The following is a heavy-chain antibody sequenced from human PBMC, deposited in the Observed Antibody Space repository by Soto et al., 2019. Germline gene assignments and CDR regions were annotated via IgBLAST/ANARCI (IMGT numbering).Heavy chain of an antibody. V-gene: IGHV3-15*07. D-gene: IGHD3-22*01. CDR2: IKSKTDGGTT. J-gene: IGHJ4*01. CDR1: GFTFSNAW. CDR3: TTGVVVDRTYFDY. Sequence: EVQLVESGGGLVKPGGSLRLSCAASGFTFSNAWMNWVRQAPGKGLEWVGRIKSKTDGGTTDYAAPVKGRFTISRDDSKNTLYLQMNSLNTEDTAVYYCTTGVVVDRTYFDYWGQGTLVTVSS.